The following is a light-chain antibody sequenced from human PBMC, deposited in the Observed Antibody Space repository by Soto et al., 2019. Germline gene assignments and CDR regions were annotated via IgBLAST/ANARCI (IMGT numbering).Light chain of an antibody. CDR2: AAS. CDR3: QQLRSYPST. Sequence: DIQVTQSPSSLSASVGDRVTITCRASQDISSYLAWYQQKPGKAPTLLIYAASTLQSGVPSRFSGSGFGTDFTLTISSLQAEDFVSYYCQQLRSYPSTFGGGTKVDI. J-gene: IGKJ4*01. CDR1: QDISSY. V-gene: IGKV1-9*01.